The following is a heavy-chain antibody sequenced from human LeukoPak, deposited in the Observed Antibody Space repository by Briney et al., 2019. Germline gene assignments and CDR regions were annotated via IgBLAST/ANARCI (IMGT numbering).Heavy chain of an antibody. CDR2: IYYSGST. V-gene: IGHV4-59*01. Sequence: SETLSLTCTVSGGSISSYCWSWIRQPPGKGLEWIGYIYYSGSTNYNPSLKSRVTVSVDTSKNQFSLKLSSVTAADTAVYYCAIHYGSGTSIVYWGQGTLVTVSS. J-gene: IGHJ4*02. D-gene: IGHD3-10*01. CDR3: AIHYGSGTSIVY. CDR1: GGSISSYC.